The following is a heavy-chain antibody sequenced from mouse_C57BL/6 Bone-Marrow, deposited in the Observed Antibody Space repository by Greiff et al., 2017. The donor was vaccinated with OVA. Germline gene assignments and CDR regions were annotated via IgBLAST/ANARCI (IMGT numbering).Heavy chain of an antibody. CDR1: GYTFTSYG. Sequence: QVQLQQSGAELARPGASVKLSCKASGYTFTSYGISWVKQRTGQGLEWIGEIYPRSGNSYYNEKFKGKATLTADKSSSTAYMELRSLTSEDSAVYFCARDDYCYYGMDYWGQGTSVTVSS. J-gene: IGHJ4*01. V-gene: IGHV1-81*01. CDR3: ARDDYCYYGMDY. D-gene: IGHD2-4*01. CDR2: IYPRSGNS.